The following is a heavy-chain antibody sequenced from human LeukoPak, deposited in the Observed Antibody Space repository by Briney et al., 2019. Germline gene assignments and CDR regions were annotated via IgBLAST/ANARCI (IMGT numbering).Heavy chain of an antibody. Sequence: GGSLRLSCAASGFTFSSYGMNWVRQAPGKGLEWVSSISSSSSYIYYADSVKGRFTISRDNAKNSLYLQMNSLRAEDTAVYYCARDIATTVTTFSNYYYYYGMDVWGQGTTVTVSS. J-gene: IGHJ6*02. CDR1: GFTFSSYG. CDR3: ARDIATTVTTFSNYYYYYGMDV. V-gene: IGHV3-21*01. CDR2: ISSSSSYI. D-gene: IGHD4-11*01.